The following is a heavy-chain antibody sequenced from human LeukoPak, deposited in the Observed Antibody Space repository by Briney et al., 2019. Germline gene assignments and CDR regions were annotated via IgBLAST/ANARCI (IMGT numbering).Heavy chain of an antibody. Sequence: PSETLSLTCTVSGGSISSYYWSWIRQPPWKGLEWIGYIYYSGSTNYNPSLKSRVTISVDTSKNQFSLKLNSVTAADTAVYYCATVIVVVTNAEYFQHWGQGTLVTVSS. D-gene: IGHD3-22*01. V-gene: IGHV4-59*12. CDR1: GGSISSYY. J-gene: IGHJ1*01. CDR3: ATVIVVVTNAEYFQH. CDR2: IYYSGST.